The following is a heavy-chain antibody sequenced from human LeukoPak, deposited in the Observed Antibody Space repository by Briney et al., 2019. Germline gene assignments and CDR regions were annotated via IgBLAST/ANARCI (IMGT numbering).Heavy chain of an antibody. CDR2: LNADGSTT. V-gene: IGHV3-74*01. J-gene: IGHJ4*02. CDR3: ASDGLAASRAKSFDY. Sequence: PGGSLRLSCAASGFTFNDYWMHSVRQAPGKGLVWVSGLNADGSTTPYADSVKGRFTISRDNAKNTLYLQMDSLRAEDTAVYYCASDGLAASRAKSFDYWGQGTLVTVSS. CDR1: GFTFNDYW. D-gene: IGHD6-25*01.